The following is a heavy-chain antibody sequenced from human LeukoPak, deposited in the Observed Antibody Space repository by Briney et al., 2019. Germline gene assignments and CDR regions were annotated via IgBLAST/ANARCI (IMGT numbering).Heavy chain of an antibody. V-gene: IGHV1-2*02. CDR1: GYTFTGYY. Sequence: ASVKLSCKASGYTFTGYYMYWVRQGPGQGLEWMGWINPNSGGTNYAQKFQGRVTMTRDTSISTAYMELSRLRSDDTAVYYCARDSSVAGPINYFDYWGQGTLVTVSS. CDR3: ARDSSVAGPINYFDY. CDR2: INPNSGGT. D-gene: IGHD6-19*01. J-gene: IGHJ4*02.